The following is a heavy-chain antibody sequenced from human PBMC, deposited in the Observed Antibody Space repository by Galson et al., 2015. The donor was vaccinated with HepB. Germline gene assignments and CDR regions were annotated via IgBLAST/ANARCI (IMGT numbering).Heavy chain of an antibody. CDR2: MNPNSGNT. Sequence: SVKVSCKASGYTFTSYDINWVRQATGRGLEWMGWMNPNSGNTGYAQKFQGRVTMTRNTSISTAYMELSSLRSEDTAVYYCARVTEFRDYYFDYWGQGTLVTVSS. V-gene: IGHV1-8*01. J-gene: IGHJ4*02. D-gene: IGHD3-10*01. CDR3: ARVTEFRDYYFDY. CDR1: GYTFTSYD.